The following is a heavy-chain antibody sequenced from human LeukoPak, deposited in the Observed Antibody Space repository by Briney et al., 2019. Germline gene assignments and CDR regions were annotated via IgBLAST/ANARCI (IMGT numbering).Heavy chain of an antibody. Sequence: PGGSLRLSCAASGFTFSDYYMSWIRQAPGKGLQWVSYISSSGSTIYYADSVKGRFTISRDNAKNSLYLQMNSLRAEDTAVYYCARENILIAAAGTYYYMDVWGKGTTVTVSS. CDR2: ISSSGSTI. D-gene: IGHD6-13*01. CDR1: GFTFSDYY. CDR3: ARENILIAAAGTYYYMDV. V-gene: IGHV3-11*04. J-gene: IGHJ6*03.